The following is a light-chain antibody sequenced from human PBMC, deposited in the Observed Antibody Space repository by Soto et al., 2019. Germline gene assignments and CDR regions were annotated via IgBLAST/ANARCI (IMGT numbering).Light chain of an antibody. CDR3: ATWDDSLSGWV. J-gene: IGLJ3*02. V-gene: IGLV1-47*01. CDR2: RDN. CDR1: SSNIERNY. Sequence: QSVLTQPPSPSGTSGQRVTISCSGSSSNIERNYVYWYQQLPGTAPKLLIFRDNQRPSGVPDRFSGSKSGTSASLAISGLRSEDEADYFCATWDDSLSGWVFGGGTKLTVL.